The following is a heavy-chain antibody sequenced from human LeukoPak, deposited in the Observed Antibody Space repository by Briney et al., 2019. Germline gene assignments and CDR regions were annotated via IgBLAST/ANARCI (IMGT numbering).Heavy chain of an antibody. D-gene: IGHD2-15*01. J-gene: IGHJ4*02. CDR2: ISGSGGST. CDR3: AKDIVVVVAANRPSNRDY. V-gene: IGHV3-23*01. Sequence: PGGSLRLSCAASGFTFSSYAMSWVRQAPGKGLEWVSAISGSGGSTYYADSVKSRFTISRDNSKNTLYLQMNSLRAEDTAVYYCAKDIVVVVAANRPSNRDYWGQGTLVTVSS. CDR1: GFTFSSYA.